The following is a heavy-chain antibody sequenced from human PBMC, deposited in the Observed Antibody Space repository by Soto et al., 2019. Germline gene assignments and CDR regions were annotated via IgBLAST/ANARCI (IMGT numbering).Heavy chain of an antibody. D-gene: IGHD1-26*01. Sequence: QVQLQESGPGLVKPSETLSLTCTVSGGSISSYYWSWIRQPPGKGLEWIGYIYYSGSTNYNPSLKSRDTISVDTSMNQFSLKLSSVTAADTAVYYCAREQAKGGYYYYGMDVWGQGTTVTVPS. CDR2: IYYSGST. V-gene: IGHV4-59*08. J-gene: IGHJ6*02. CDR1: GGSISSYY. CDR3: AREQAKGGYYYYGMDV.